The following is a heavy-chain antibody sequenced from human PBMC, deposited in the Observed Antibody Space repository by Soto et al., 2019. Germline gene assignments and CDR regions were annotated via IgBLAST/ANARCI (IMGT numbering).Heavy chain of an antibody. J-gene: IGHJ4*02. CDR2: INHSGST. CDR1: GGSFSGYY. Sequence: QVQLQQWGAGLLKPSETLSLTCAVYGGSFSGYYWSWIRQPPGKGLEWIGEINHSGSTIYNPSLESRVTISVDTSKNQCSLKLSSVTVADTAVYYCARVQWFGMDGRYWGQGTLVTVSS. D-gene: IGHD3-10*01. V-gene: IGHV4-34*02. CDR3: ARVQWFGMDGRY.